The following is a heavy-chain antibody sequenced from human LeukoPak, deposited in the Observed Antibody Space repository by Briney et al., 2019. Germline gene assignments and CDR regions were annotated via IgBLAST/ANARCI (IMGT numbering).Heavy chain of an antibody. CDR3: ARAALYDYVWGSYRLDY. D-gene: IGHD3-16*02. CDR1: GYTFISYG. CDR2: VSAYNGNT. J-gene: IGHJ4*02. V-gene: IGHV1-18*01. Sequence: GASVKVSCKASGYTFISYGISWVRQAPGQGLEWMGGVSAYNGNTNYAQNLQGRVTMTTDTSTSTAYMELRSLRSDDTAVYYCARAALYDYVWGSYRLDYWGQGTLVTVSS.